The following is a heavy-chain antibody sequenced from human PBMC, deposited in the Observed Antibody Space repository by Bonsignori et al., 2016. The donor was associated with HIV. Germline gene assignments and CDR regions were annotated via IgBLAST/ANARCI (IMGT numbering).Heavy chain of an antibody. CDR2: IYTSGST. CDR1: GGSISSYY. CDR3: ARDRRYIVATTYYYYYMDV. V-gene: IGHV4-4*07. D-gene: IGHD5-12*01. Sequence: GSLRLSCTVSGGSISSYYWSWIRQPAGKGLEWIGRIYTSGSTNYNPSLKSRVTMSVDTSKNQFSLKLSSVTAADTAVYYCARDRRYIVATTYYYYYMDVWGKGTTVTVSS. J-gene: IGHJ6*03.